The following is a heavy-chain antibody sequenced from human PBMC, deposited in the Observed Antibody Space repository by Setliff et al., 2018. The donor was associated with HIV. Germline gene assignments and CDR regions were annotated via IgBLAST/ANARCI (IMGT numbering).Heavy chain of an antibody. V-gene: IGHV4-31*03. D-gene: IGHD2-8*01. CDR3: TRDSANGKTANLNYLDV. J-gene: IGHJ6*03. Sequence: SETLSLTCTVSGGSISSSGDYWSWVRQHPGKGLEWIGYIYYTGSTYSNPSLQSRVRISVDTSKNQFSLRLSSVTAADTAVYYCTRDSANGKTANLNYLDVWGKGTTVTV. CDR2: IYYTGST. CDR1: GGSISSSGDY.